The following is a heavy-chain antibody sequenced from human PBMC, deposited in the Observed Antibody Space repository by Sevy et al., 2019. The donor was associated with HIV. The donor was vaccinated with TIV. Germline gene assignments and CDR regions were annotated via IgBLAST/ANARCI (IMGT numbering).Heavy chain of an antibody. CDR3: ARQQVTTYAYYDYGMDV. CDR1: GYSFTSYW. CDR2: IYPGDSDT. J-gene: IGHJ6*02. D-gene: IGHD4-17*01. Sequence: ESLKISCKGSGYSFTSYWIGWVRQMPGKGLEWMGIIYPGDSDTRYSPSFQGQVTISADKSISTAYLQWSSLKASDTAMYYCARQQVTTYAYYDYGMDVWGQGTTVTVSS. V-gene: IGHV5-51*01.